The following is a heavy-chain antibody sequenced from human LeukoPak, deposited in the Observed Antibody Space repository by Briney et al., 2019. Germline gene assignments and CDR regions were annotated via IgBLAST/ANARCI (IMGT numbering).Heavy chain of an antibody. CDR3: ARDKIEDSGYHNWFDP. D-gene: IGHD3-22*01. Sequence: SETLSLTCTVSGGSISSGTYYWSWIRQPAGKGLEWIGRIYTNGSTNCNPSLKSRVTISVDTSKNQFSLKLSSVTAADTAVYYCARDKIEDSGYHNWFDPWGQGTLVTVSS. CDR2: IYTNGST. J-gene: IGHJ5*02. V-gene: IGHV4-61*02. CDR1: GGSISSGTYY.